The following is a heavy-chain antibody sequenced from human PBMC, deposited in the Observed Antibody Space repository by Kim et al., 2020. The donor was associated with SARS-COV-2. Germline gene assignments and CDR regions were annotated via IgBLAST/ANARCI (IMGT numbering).Heavy chain of an antibody. Sequence: ASVKVSCKAYGNIFSDYHIYWLRQAPGQGLEWVGWSNPKSGGTRYAEMFQDRVTMTSDTSITTAYMELRYLRSDDTAVYYCARVGAGNPNSAYDAFDIWGQGTTVIVSS. CDR2: SNPKSGGT. CDR3: ARVGAGNPNSAYDAFDI. J-gene: IGHJ3*02. D-gene: IGHD3-10*01. V-gene: IGHV1-2*02. CDR1: GNIFSDYH.